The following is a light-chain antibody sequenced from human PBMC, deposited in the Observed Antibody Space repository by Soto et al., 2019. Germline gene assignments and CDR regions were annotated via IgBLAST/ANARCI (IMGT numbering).Light chain of an antibody. V-gene: IGKV3-20*01. CDR3: QQYGSSAIT. CDR1: QSVRNNY. CDR2: DAS. J-gene: IGKJ5*01. Sequence: EIVLTQSPGTLSLSPGERATLSCRASQSVRNNYLAWYQQKPGQAPRLLIYDASSRATGIPDRFSGSGSGTDFTLTISRLEPEDFAVYYCQQYGSSAITFGQGTRLEMK.